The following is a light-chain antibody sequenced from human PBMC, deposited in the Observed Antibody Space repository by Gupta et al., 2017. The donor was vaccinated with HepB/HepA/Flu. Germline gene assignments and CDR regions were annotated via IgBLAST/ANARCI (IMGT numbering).Light chain of an antibody. J-gene: IGLJ3*02. CDR1: RNDVGRYSF. CDR3: CAVSPNSTWV. Sequence: SALTQPAYMYAYTRRSISISCTGTRNDVGRYSFVSWFQQHTAKAPKLWIYDVAERPSGITYRVSVSQSVKTCSLTISGRLQEDEADYDCCAVSPNSTWVFGGGTKVTVL. CDR2: DVA. V-gene: IGLV2-14*03.